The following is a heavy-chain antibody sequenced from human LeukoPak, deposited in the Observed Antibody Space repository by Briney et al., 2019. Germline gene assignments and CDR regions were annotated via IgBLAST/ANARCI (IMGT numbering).Heavy chain of an antibody. CDR3: AKAYYDSSGYSYYFDY. CDR2: ISGSSSYM. J-gene: IGHJ4*02. V-gene: IGHV3-21*01. CDR1: GFTFSNAW. D-gene: IGHD3-22*01. Sequence: PGGSLRLSCAASGFTFSNAWMSWVRQAPGKGLEWVSSISGSSSYMFYADSVKGRFTISRDNAKNSLYLQMNSLRAEDTAVYYCAKAYYDSSGYSYYFDYWGQGTLVTVSS.